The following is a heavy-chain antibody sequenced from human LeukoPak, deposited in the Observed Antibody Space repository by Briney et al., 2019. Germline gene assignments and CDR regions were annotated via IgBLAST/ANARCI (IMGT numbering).Heavy chain of an antibody. CDR1: GFTFDDYA. J-gene: IGHJ3*02. V-gene: IGHV3-9*01. Sequence: QSGGSLRLSCAASGFTFDDYAMHWVRQAPGKGLEWVSGISWNSGSIGYADSVKGRFTISRDNAKNSLYLQMNSLRAEDTALYYCAKDLGSYYVSGAFDIWGQGTMVTVSS. D-gene: IGHD1-26*01. CDR3: AKDLGSYYVSGAFDI. CDR2: ISWNSGSI.